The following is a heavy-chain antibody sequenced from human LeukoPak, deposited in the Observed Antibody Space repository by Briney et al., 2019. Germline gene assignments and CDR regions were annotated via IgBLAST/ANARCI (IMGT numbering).Heavy chain of an antibody. Sequence: GASVKVSCKASGYTFTNYDFSWVRQAPGQGLEWMGWISTYSGSTNYGQKLQGRVTMTTDTSTSTAYMELRSLSSDDTAVYYCARQGYGGNPQGAADYWGQGTLVTVSS. J-gene: IGHJ4*02. CDR2: ISTYSGST. CDR3: ARQGYGGNPQGAADY. V-gene: IGHV1-18*01. CDR1: GYTFTNYD. D-gene: IGHD4-23*01.